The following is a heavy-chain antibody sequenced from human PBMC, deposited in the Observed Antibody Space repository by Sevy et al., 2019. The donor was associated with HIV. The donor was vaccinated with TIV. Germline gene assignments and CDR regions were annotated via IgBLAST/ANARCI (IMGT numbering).Heavy chain of an antibody. V-gene: IGHV3-21*01. Sequence: GGSLRLSCAASGFTFSSYIINWVRQAPGKGLEWVSSISNTGIYIYDADSVKGRFTISRDNAKNSLYLQMNSLRAEDTAVYYCARHGEDTTMVNAFDIRGQGTMVTVSS. CDR2: ISNTGIYI. D-gene: IGHD5-18*01. CDR1: GFTFSSYI. CDR3: ARHGEDTTMVNAFDI. J-gene: IGHJ3*02.